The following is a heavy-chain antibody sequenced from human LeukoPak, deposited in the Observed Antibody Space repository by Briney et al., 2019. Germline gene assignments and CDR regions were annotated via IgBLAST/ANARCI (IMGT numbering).Heavy chain of an antibody. Sequence: GGSLRLSCEGSAFIFSGHWMNWVRQTPGKGLEWVASIKEDGSVRQYVDSVKGRFSISRDNTKGSLFLQLNSLRAEDTAVYYCAKGLFYYDSSGYYLDYWGQGTLVTVSS. CDR3: AKGLFYYDSSGYYLDY. D-gene: IGHD3-22*01. V-gene: IGHV3-7*03. J-gene: IGHJ4*02. CDR2: IKEDGSVR. CDR1: AFIFSGHW.